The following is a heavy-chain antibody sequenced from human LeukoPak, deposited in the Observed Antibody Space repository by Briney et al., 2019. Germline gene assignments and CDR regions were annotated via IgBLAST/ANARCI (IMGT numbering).Heavy chain of an antibody. J-gene: IGHJ3*02. Sequence: ASVTVSCKASGGTFNSYAISWVRQAPGQGLEWMGGIIPIFGTANYAQKFQGRVTITADKSTSTAYMELSSLRSEDTAVYYCASSVTTDQYAFDIWGQGTMVTVSS. D-gene: IGHD4-17*01. CDR1: GGTFNSYA. V-gene: IGHV1-69*06. CDR3: ASSVTTDQYAFDI. CDR2: IIPIFGTA.